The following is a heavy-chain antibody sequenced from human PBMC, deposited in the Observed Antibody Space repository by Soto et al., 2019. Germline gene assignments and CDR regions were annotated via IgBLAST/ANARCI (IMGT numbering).Heavy chain of an antibody. D-gene: IGHD6-25*01. CDR2: IYYSGST. Sequence: PSETLSLTCTVSGGSISSSSYYWGWIRQPPGKGLEWIGSIYYSGSTYYNPSLKSRVTISVDTSKNQFSLKLSSVTAADTAVYYCARRKRPGDYFDYWGQGXLVTVYS. V-gene: IGHV4-39*01. CDR3: ARRKRPGDYFDY. CDR1: GGSISSSSYY. J-gene: IGHJ4*02.